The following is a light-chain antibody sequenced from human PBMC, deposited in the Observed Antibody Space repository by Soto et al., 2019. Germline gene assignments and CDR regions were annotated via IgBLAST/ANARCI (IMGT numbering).Light chain of an antibody. CDR1: SSNIGAGYD. Sequence: QSVLTQPPSVSGAPGQGGTISCTGSSSNIGAGYDVHWYQQLPGTAPKLLIYGNSNRPSGVPDRFSGSKSGTPASLAITGLQAEDEADYYCQSYDSSLSGPYVFGTGTKVTVL. CDR2: GNS. CDR3: QSYDSSLSGPYV. J-gene: IGLJ1*01. V-gene: IGLV1-40*01.